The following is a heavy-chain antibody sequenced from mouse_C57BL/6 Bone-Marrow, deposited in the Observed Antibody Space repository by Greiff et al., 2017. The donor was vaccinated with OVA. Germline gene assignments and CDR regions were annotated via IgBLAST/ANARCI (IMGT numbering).Heavy chain of an antibody. J-gene: IGHJ1*03. Sequence: VQLQQSGAELVKPGASVKLSCTASGFNIKDYYMHWVKQRTEQGLEWIGRIDPEDGEPKYAPKFQGKATITAEPSSNTAYLQLSSLTSEDTAVYYCARLYYYGSSLYWYFDVWGTGTTVTVSS. CDR2: IDPEDGEP. CDR3: ARLYYYGSSLYWYFDV. D-gene: IGHD1-1*01. CDR1: GFNIKDYY. V-gene: IGHV14-2*01.